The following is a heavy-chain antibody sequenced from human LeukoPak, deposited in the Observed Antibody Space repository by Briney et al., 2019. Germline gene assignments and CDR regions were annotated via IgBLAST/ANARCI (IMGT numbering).Heavy chain of an antibody. CDR1: GFTFSSYS. J-gene: IGHJ6*02. CDR3: ARVGYGSSWYGSDYYYGMDV. Sequence: GGSLRLSCAASGFTFSSYSMNWVRQAPGKGLEWVSSISSSSSYIYYADSVKGRFTISRDNAKNSLYLQMNSLRAEDTAVYYCARVGYGSSWYGSDYYYGMDVWGQGTTVTVSS. CDR2: ISSSSSYI. V-gene: IGHV3-21*01. D-gene: IGHD6-13*01.